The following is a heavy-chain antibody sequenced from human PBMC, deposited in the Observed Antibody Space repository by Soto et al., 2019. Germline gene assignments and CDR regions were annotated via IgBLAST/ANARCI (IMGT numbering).Heavy chain of an antibody. V-gene: IGHV3-9*01. CDR2: ISWNSGSI. D-gene: IGHD6-13*01. CDR1: GFTFDDYA. J-gene: IGHJ4*02. CDR3: AKDTYPRIAAAGY. Sequence: EVQLVESGGGLVQPGRSLRLSCAASGFTFDDYAMHWVPQAPGKGLEWVSGISWNSGSIGYADSVKGRFTISRDNAKNSLYLQMNSLRAEDTALYYCAKDTYPRIAAAGYWGQGTLVTVSS.